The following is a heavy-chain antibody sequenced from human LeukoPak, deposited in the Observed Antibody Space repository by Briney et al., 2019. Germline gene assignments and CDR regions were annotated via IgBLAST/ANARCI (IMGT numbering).Heavy chain of an antibody. CDR1: GFTFSSYT. CDR2: ISSSSIYI. D-gene: IGHD1-26*01. V-gene: IGHV3-21*04. CDR3: AKDREKAVGATIFDH. Sequence: GGSLRLSCGASGFTFSSYTMNWVRQAPGKGLEWVSSISSSSIYIHYADSVKGRFIISRDNSNNTLYLQMNSLRAEDTAVYYCAKDREKAVGATIFDHWGQGTLVTVSS. J-gene: IGHJ4*02.